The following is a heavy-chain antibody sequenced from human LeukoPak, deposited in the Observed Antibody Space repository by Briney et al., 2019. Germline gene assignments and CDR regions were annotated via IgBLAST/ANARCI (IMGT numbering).Heavy chain of an antibody. CDR3: AKDLGYCSSTSCYAGGGDYYYYYGMDV. CDR2: ISYDGSNK. D-gene: IGHD2-2*01. V-gene: IGHV3-30*18. CDR1: GFTFSSYG. J-gene: IGHJ6*02. Sequence: GGSLRLSCAASGFTFSSYGMHWVRQAPGKGLEWVAVISYDGSNKYYADSVKGQFTISRDNSKNTLYLQMNSLRAEDTAVYYCAKDLGYCSSTSCYAGGGDYYYYYGMDVWGQGTTVTVSS.